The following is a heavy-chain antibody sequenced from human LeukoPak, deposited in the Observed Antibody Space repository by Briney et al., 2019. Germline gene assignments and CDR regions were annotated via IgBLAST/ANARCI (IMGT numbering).Heavy chain of an antibody. Sequence: SETLSFTCTVSGGSISSYYWSWIRQPAGKGLEWIGRIYTSGSTNYNPSLKSRVTMSVDTSKNQFSLKLSSVTAADTAVYYCARYRYSSGYYPLDAFDIWGQGTMVTVSS. V-gene: IGHV4-4*07. CDR1: GGSISSYY. D-gene: IGHD3-22*01. CDR3: ARYRYSSGYYPLDAFDI. CDR2: IYTSGST. J-gene: IGHJ3*02.